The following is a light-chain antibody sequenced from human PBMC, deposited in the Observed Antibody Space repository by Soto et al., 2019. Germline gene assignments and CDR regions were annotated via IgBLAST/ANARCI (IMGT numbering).Light chain of an antibody. Sequence: QSALTQPASVSGSPGQSITISCTGTSDDAGGYAYVSWYQHYPGKAPKLIISEVSNRPSGVSDRFSGSRSGNTASLTISGLQAEDEADYYCSSYTANTTPLFGGGTKLTVL. J-gene: IGLJ2*01. CDR3: SSYTANTTPL. CDR2: EVS. CDR1: SDDAGGYAY. V-gene: IGLV2-14*01.